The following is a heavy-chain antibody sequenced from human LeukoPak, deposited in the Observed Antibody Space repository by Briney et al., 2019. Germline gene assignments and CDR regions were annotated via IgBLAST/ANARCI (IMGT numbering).Heavy chain of an antibody. Sequence: GGSLRLSCAASGFTFRDYDMTWIRQAPGKGLEWVSYISSSDATMYNADSVKGRFTISRDNAKNSLYLQMNSLRAEDTAVYYCARAPTYGPGSSFDYWGQGTLVTVSS. CDR1: GFTFRDYD. CDR2: ISSSDATM. CDR3: ARAPTYGPGSSFDY. D-gene: IGHD3-10*01. J-gene: IGHJ4*02. V-gene: IGHV3-11*01.